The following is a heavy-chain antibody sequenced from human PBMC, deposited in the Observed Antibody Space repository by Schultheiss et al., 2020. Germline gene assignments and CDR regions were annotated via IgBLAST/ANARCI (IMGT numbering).Heavy chain of an antibody. CDR3: ARDPVGRGYYFDY. J-gene: IGHJ4*02. Sequence: SQTLSLTCAVSGYSISSGYYWGWIRQPPGKGLEWIGSIYHSGSTNYNPSLKSRVTISVDRSKNQFSLKLSSVTAADTAVYYCARDPVGRGYYFDYWGQGTLVTVSS. CDR2: IYHSGST. D-gene: IGHD3-22*01. V-gene: IGHV4-38-2*02. CDR1: GYSISSGYY.